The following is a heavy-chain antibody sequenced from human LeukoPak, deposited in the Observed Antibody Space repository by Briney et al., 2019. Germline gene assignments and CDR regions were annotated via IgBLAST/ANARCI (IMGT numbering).Heavy chain of an antibody. D-gene: IGHD3-22*01. CDR3: ASAYYDTTGYYYALGH. Sequence: SETLSLTCTVSGGSISSSSYYWGWIRQPPGKGLEWIGYIYYSGRTNYNPSLKSRVTISLDKSKNQFSLKLTSVTAADTAVYYCASAYYDTTGYYYALGHWGQGTLVTVSS. CDR1: GGSISSSSYY. V-gene: IGHV4-61*05. CDR2: IYYSGRT. J-gene: IGHJ4*02.